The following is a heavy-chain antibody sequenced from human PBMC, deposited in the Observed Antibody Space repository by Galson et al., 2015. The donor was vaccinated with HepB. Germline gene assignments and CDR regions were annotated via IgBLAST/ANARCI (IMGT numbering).Heavy chain of an antibody. Sequence: SLRLSCAASGFTFSDYCMSWIRQAPGKGLEWVSYICIGYSTIKYADYVKGRFTISRDNAKKSLYLQMNILRAEDTAVYSCARAALGWFDPWGQGTLVIVPS. V-gene: IGHV3-11*01. CDR2: ICIGYSTI. CDR3: ARAALGWFDP. J-gene: IGHJ5*02. CDR1: GFTFSDYC.